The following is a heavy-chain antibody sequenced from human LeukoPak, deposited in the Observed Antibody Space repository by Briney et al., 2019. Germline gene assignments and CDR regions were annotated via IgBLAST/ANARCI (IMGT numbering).Heavy chain of an antibody. CDR2: IYYSGST. Sequence: PSETLSLTCTVSGGSVSSSSYYWGWIRQPPGKGLEWIGSIYYSGSTYYNPSLKSRVTISIDTSKNQFSLKLNSMTAADTAVYYCARDLYMEAAAGTFDYWGQGTLVTVSS. J-gene: IGHJ4*02. CDR1: GGSVSSSSYY. V-gene: IGHV4-39*07. CDR3: ARDLYMEAAAGTFDY. D-gene: IGHD6-13*01.